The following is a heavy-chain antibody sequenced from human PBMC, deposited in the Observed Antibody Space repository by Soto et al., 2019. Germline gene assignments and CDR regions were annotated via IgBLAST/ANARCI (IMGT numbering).Heavy chain of an antibody. CDR2: TSSDGGTK. CDR1: GFTLSRYS. CDR3: AREVVLTEWYFDN. V-gene: IGHV3-30-3*01. J-gene: IGHJ4*02. D-gene: IGHD2-21*01. Sequence: QVQLMESGGGVVQPGGSLRLSYVTSGFTLSRYSMHWFRQAPGKGLEWVAVTSSDGGTKFYADSVKGRFTVSRDNSKNTLYLQMNSLRPEDTAVYYWAREVVLTEWYFDNWGQGILVTVSS.